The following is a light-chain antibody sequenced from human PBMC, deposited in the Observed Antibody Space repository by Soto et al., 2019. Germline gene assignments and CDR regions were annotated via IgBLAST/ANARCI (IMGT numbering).Light chain of an antibody. V-gene: IGKV3-20*01. CDR2: AAS. J-gene: IGKJ3*01. Sequence: EIVLTQSPGIMYLSPGESATLSCRASQSVSSNSLAWHQQKPGQAPRLLMYAASSRAAGIPDRFSGSGSGTDFTLTISRLEPEDFAVYYCQQHGSWGITFGPGTKVDIK. CDR1: QSVSSNS. CDR3: QQHGSWGIT.